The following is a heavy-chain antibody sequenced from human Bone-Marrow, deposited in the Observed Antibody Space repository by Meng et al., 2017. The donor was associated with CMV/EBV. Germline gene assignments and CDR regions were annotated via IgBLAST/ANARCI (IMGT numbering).Heavy chain of an antibody. CDR2: IYHSGST. Sequence: SETLSLTCTVSGYSISSGYYWGWIRQPPGKGLEWIGSIYHSGSTYYNPSLKSRVTISVDTSKNQFSLKLSSVTAADTAVYYCARGGTAFDYWGQGALVTFSS. CDR1: GYSISSGYY. V-gene: IGHV4-38-2*02. CDR3: ARGGTAFDY. J-gene: IGHJ4*02. D-gene: IGHD1-1*01.